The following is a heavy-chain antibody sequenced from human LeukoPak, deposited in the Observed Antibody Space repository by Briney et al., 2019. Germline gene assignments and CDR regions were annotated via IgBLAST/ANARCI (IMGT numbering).Heavy chain of an antibody. J-gene: IGHJ4*02. V-gene: IGHV4-39*01. CDR1: GGSISSSSYY. CDR2: IYYSGST. Sequence: SETLSLTCTVSGGSISSSSYYWGWIRQPPGKGLEWIGSIYYSGSTYYNPSLKSRVTISVDTSKNQFSLKLSSVTAADAAMYYCARHFPRGVRTDFWSANTPGGFDYWGQGTLVTVSS. CDR3: ARHFPRGVRTDFWSANTPGGFDY. D-gene: IGHD3-3*01.